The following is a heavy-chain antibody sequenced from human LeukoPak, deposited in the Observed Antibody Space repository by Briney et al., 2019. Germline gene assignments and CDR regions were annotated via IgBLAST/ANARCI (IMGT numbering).Heavy chain of an antibody. CDR3: ARARPFDY. J-gene: IGHJ4*02. CDR2: ISSNGGST. Sequence: GGSLRLSCAASGFTFSSYAMHWVRQARGKGLEYVSAISSNGGSTYYANSVKGRFTTSRDNSKNTLYLQMGSLRAEDMAVYYCARARPFDYWGQGTLVTVSS. V-gene: IGHV3-64*01. CDR1: GFTFSSYA.